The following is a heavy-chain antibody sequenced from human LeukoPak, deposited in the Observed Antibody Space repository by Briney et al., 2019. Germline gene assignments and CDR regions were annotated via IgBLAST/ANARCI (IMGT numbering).Heavy chain of an antibody. Sequence: GGSLRLSCAASGFTFSSYELNWVRQAPGKGLEWVSYISSSGSTIYYADSVKGRFTISRDNSKNTLYLQMNSLRAEDTAVYHCARVVPPTDYGSGSYFWDPYYFDYWGQGTLVTVSS. V-gene: IGHV3-48*03. CDR3: ARVVPPTDYGSGSYFWDPYYFDY. D-gene: IGHD3-10*01. CDR2: ISSSGSTI. CDR1: GFTFSSYE. J-gene: IGHJ4*02.